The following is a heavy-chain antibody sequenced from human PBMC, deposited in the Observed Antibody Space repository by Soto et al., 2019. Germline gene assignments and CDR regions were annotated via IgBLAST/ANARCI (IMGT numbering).Heavy chain of an antibody. CDR2: IIPIFGTA. CDR1: GGTFSSYA. D-gene: IGHD6-6*01. Sequence: ASVKVSCKXSGGTFSSYAISWVRQAPGQGLEWMGGIIPIFGTANYAQKFQGRVTITADESTSTAYMELSSLRSEDTAVYYCAREYSSSSSYYYGMDVWGQGTTVTVSS. V-gene: IGHV1-69*13. J-gene: IGHJ6*02. CDR3: AREYSSSSSYYYGMDV.